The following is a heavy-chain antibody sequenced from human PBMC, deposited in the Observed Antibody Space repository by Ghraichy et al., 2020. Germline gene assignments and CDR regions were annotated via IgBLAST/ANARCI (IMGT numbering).Heavy chain of an antibody. Sequence: SETLSLTCAVYGGSLSGYYWSWIRQPPGKGLEWIGEIDHGGTTNYNPSLRSRVTVSLDTSKNQFSLILKSLTAADTAVYYCARDNVVLVSVVSSASHFDSWGQGTLVTVSS. V-gene: IGHV4-34*01. J-gene: IGHJ4*01. CDR3: ARDNVVLVSVVSSASHFDS. CDR1: GGSLSGYY. CDR2: IDHGGTT. D-gene: IGHD2-21*01.